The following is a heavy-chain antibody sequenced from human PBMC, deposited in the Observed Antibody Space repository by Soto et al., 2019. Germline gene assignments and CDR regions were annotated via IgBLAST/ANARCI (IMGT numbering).Heavy chain of an antibody. CDR1: GFTFSSYA. Sequence: PVGSLRLSCAASGFTFSSYAMSWVRQAPGKGLEWVSAISGSGGSTYYADSVKGRFTISRDNSKNTLYLQMNSLRAEDTAVYYCASDSSRGYYYYGMDVWGQGTTVTVSS. J-gene: IGHJ6*02. CDR3: ASDSSRGYYYYGMDV. V-gene: IGHV3-23*01. CDR2: ISGSGGST. D-gene: IGHD6-13*01.